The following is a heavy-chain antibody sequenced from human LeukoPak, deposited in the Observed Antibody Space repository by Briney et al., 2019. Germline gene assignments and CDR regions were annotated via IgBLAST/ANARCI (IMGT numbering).Heavy chain of an antibody. D-gene: IGHD6-19*01. V-gene: IGHV3-48*01. CDR1: GFTFSSYS. CDR2: ISSSSSTI. Sequence: GGSLRLSCAASGFTFSSYSMNWVRQAPGKGLEWVSYISSSSSTIYYADSVKGRFTISRDNAKNSLYLQMNSLRAEDTAVYYCARVGSSGSSAYYYYYYYMDVWGKGTTVTVSS. CDR3: ARVGSSGSSAYYYYYYYMDV. J-gene: IGHJ6*03.